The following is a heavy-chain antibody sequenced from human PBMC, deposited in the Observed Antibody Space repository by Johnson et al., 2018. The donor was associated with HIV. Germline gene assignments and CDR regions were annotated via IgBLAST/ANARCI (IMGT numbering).Heavy chain of an antibody. CDR2: IKQDGSKK. V-gene: IGHV3-7*03. Sequence: VQLVESGGGLVKPGGSLRLSCAASGFTFSSYWMSWVRQAPGKGLEWVANIKQDGSKKYYVDSVKGRFTISRDNAKNSLYLQMNSLRAEDTAMYYCARDSVYGDYDGVDAFDMWGQGTMVTVSS. CDR3: ARDSVYGDYDGVDAFDM. D-gene: IGHD4-17*01. CDR1: GFTFSSYW. J-gene: IGHJ3*02.